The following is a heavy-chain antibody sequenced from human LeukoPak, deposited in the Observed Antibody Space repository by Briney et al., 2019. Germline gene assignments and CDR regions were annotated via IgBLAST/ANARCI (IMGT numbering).Heavy chain of an antibody. Sequence: GGSLRLSCAASGFTFSSYAISWVRQAPGKGLEWVSAISGSGGSTYYADSVKGRFTISRDNSNNALYLQMNSLRAEETAVYCCAKAPLVVTRYFDDGGLRILVTVSS. V-gene: IGHV3-23*01. CDR2: ISGSGGST. CDR3: AKAPLVVTRYFDD. CDR1: GFTFSSYA. J-gene: IGHJ4*02. D-gene: IGHD3-22*01.